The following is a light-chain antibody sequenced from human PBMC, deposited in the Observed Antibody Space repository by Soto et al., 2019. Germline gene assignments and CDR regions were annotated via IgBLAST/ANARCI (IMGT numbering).Light chain of an antibody. CDR3: SSYTSSSTLYV. Sequence: QSVRTQPASVSGSPGQSITISCTGTSSDVGGYNYVSWYQQHPGKAPKLMIYDVSNRPSGVSNRFSGSKSGNTASLTISGLQAEDEADYYCSSYTSSSTLYVFGTGTKLTFL. J-gene: IGLJ1*01. CDR1: SSDVGGYNY. CDR2: DVS. V-gene: IGLV2-14*01.